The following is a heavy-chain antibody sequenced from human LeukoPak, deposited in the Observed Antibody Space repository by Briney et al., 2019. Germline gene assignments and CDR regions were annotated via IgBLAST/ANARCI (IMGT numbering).Heavy chain of an antibody. D-gene: IGHD3-9*01. CDR3: ARVVLRYFDWLSYYFDY. V-gene: IGHV4-59*01. Sequence: SETLSLTCTVSGGSISSYYWSRIRQPPGKGLEWIGYIYYSGSTNYNPSLKSRVTISVDTSKNQFSLKLSSVTAADTAVYYCARVVLRYFDWLSYYFDYWGQGTLVTVSS. CDR2: IYYSGST. J-gene: IGHJ4*02. CDR1: GGSISSYY.